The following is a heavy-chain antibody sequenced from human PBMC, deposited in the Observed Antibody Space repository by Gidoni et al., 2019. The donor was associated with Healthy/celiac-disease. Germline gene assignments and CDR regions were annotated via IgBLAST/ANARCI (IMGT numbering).Heavy chain of an antibody. CDR3: ARIWPFGSYRRWFDP. CDR1: GYSFTSYW. CDR2: IDPSDSYT. J-gene: IGHJ5*02. Sequence: EVQLVQSGAEVKKHGESLRIPCTGSGYSFTSYWISWVRQMPGKGLEWMGRIDPSDSYTNYSPSFQGTVTIAADKSISTAYLQLSSLKASDTAMYYCARIWPFGSYRRWFDPWGQGTLVTVSS. D-gene: IGHD1-26*01. V-gene: IGHV5-10-1*03.